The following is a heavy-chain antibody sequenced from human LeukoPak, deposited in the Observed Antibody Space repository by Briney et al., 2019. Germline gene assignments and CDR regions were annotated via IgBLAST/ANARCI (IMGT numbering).Heavy chain of an antibody. CDR1: VAPLNSLSFG. Sequence: PSETLSLACTVSVAPLNSLSFGWTWIRQLPGKGLEWIGRIYTSGVTKYNPSLKGRITLSVDTSKNQFSLTLTSVTAADTAVYFCAIGAHGLTNDAFDIWGQGLMATVSS. V-gene: IGHV4-61*02. J-gene: IGHJ3*02. CDR3: AIGAHGLTNDAFDI. D-gene: IGHD2-8*01. CDR2: IYTSGVT.